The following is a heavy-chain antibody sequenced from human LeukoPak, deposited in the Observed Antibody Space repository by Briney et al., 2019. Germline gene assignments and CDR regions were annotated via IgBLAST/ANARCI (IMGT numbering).Heavy chain of an antibody. CDR1: GYTFTSYD. CDR3: ARGKAARFYYYMDV. Sequence: ASVKVYCKASGYTFTSYDINWVRQATGQGLEWMGWMNPNSGSTGYAQKFQGRVTMTRNTSISTAYMELSSLRSEDTAVYYCARGKAARFYYYMDVWGKGTTVTVSS. D-gene: IGHD6-6*01. CDR2: MNPNSGST. V-gene: IGHV1-8*01. J-gene: IGHJ6*03.